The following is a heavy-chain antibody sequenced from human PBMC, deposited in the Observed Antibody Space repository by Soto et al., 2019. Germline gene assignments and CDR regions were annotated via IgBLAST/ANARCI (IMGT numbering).Heavy chain of an antibody. J-gene: IGHJ4*02. V-gene: IGHV3-23*01. CDR3: AKDVNPGVYYVDS. CDR2: LTRSGTT. CDR1: GFTFSSYA. D-gene: IGHD3-10*01. Sequence: GGSLRLSCAASGFTFSSYAMGWVRQAPGKGLEWVSTLTRSGTTPYAESVRGRFTISRDNSKNTLYLQMDSLRVEDTAVYYCAKDVNPGVYYVDSWGQGTLVTVSS.